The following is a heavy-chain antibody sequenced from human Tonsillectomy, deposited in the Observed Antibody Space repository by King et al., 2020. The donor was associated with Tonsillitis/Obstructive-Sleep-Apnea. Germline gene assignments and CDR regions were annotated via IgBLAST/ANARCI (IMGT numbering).Heavy chain of an antibody. D-gene: IGHD6-19*01. CDR1: GFTFSSYG. Sequence: QLVQSGGGVVQPGRSLRLSCAASGFTFSSYGMHWVRQAPGKGLEWVAFIWYDGSNKFYADSVKGRFTISRDNSKNTLYLQMNSLRAEDTAVYYCARDGQSSSAWSSDCWGQGTLVTVSS. V-gene: IGHV3-33*01. CDR3: ARDGQSSSAWSSDC. CDR2: IWYDGSNK. J-gene: IGHJ4*02.